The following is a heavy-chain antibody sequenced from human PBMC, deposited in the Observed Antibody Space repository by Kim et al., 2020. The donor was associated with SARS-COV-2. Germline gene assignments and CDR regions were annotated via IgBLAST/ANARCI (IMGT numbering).Heavy chain of an antibody. CDR1: GFTFDSQA. Sequence: GGSLRLSCAISGFTFDSQAMSWVRQAPGEGLQWVSSITSTGTYYADSVKGRFTVSRDNSKKTIYVQMNSLRAEDTAVYYCVKGAYTFDYWGQGTLVTVSS. V-gene: IGHV3-23*01. CDR3: VKGAYTFDY. J-gene: IGHJ4*02. D-gene: IGHD3-16*01. CDR2: ITSTGT.